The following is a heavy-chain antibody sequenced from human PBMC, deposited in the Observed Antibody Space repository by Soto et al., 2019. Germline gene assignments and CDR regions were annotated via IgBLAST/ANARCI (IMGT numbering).Heavy chain of an antibody. CDR2: INHSGST. Sequence: QVQLQQWGAGLLKPSETLSLTCAVYGGSFSAYYWSWIRQPPGKGLEWIGEINHSGSTNYNPSLKSRVTISVDTSKNQFSLKLSSVTAADTAVYYCARGPFNWNYGKGLNYWGQGTLVTVSS. D-gene: IGHD1-7*01. J-gene: IGHJ4*02. V-gene: IGHV4-34*01. CDR1: GGSFSAYY. CDR3: ARGPFNWNYGKGLNY.